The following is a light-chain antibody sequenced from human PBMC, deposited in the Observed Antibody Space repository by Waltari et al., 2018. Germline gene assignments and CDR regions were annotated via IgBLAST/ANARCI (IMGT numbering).Light chain of an antibody. J-gene: IGKJ2*01. CDR3: QQSYGPPRT. V-gene: IGKV1-39*01. CDR1: RNINNF. Sequence: IQMTQSPSSLSASVGDRVTITCRASRNINNFVNWYQQKPGRAPKILIYASSSLLAGVPTRFTGSGSGTNFSLTISSLQPDDFATYYCQQSYGPPRTFGRGTKVEIK. CDR2: ASS.